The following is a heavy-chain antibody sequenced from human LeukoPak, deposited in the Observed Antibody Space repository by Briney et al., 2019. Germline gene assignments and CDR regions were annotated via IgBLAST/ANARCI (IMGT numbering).Heavy chain of an antibody. CDR3: ATIAAADQFYYYYYMDV. V-gene: IGHV3-9*01. CDR1: GFTFDDYA. CDR2: ISWNSSNI. Sequence: GGSLRLSCAASGFTFDDYAMHWVRQAPGKGLEWVSGISWNSSNIDYADSVKGRFTISRDNAKNSLYVQMNSLRPEDTALYYCATIAAADQFYYYYYMDVWGKGTTVTVSS. J-gene: IGHJ6*03. D-gene: IGHD6-13*01.